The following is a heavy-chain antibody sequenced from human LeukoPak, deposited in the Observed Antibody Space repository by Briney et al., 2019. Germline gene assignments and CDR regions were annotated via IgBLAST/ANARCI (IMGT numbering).Heavy chain of an antibody. V-gene: IGHV3-15*01. Sequence: GGSLRLSCATSGLTFSNAWMSWVRQAPGKGLEWVGRIKSKTDGGTTDYAAPVKGRFTISRDDSKNTLYLQMNSLKTENTAVYYCTTDSSGWYSVSYFDYWGQGTLVTVSS. CDR2: IKSKTDGGTT. J-gene: IGHJ4*02. CDR1: GLTFSNAW. D-gene: IGHD6-19*01. CDR3: TTDSSGWYSVSYFDY.